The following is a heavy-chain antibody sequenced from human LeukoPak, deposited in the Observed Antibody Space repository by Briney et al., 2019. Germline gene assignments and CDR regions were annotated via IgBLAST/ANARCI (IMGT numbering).Heavy chain of an antibody. V-gene: IGHV3-48*03. D-gene: IGHD4-17*01. J-gene: IGHJ4*02. CDR1: GFTFSSYE. CDR2: ISSSGSTI. Sequence: PGGSLRLSCAASGFTFSSYEMNWVRQAPGKGLEWVSYISSSGSTIYYADSAKGRFTISRDNAKNSLYLQMNSLRAEDTAVYYCARDSPFIDYGDYVGFGYYFDYWGQGTLVTVSS. CDR3: ARDSPFIDYGDYVGFGYYFDY.